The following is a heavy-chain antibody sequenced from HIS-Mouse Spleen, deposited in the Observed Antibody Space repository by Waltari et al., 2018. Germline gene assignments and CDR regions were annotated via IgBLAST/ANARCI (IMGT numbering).Heavy chain of an antibody. V-gene: IGHV3-33*06. Sequence: QVQLVESGGGVVQPGRSLRLSCAASGVTFSRYGMHWVRLAPGKGLEWVAVIWDDGSNKYYADSVKGRFTISRDNSKNTLYLQMNSLRAEDTAVYYCAKVGHSSSWYYFDYWGQGTLVTVSS. D-gene: IGHD6-13*01. CDR3: AKVGHSSSWYYFDY. CDR2: IWDDGSNK. CDR1: GVTFSRYG. J-gene: IGHJ4*02.